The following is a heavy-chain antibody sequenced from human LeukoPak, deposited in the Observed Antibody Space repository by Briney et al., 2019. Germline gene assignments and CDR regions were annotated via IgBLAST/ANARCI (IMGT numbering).Heavy chain of an antibody. D-gene: IGHD6-13*01. CDR2: INHSGST. Sequence: SETLSLTRAVYGGSFSGYYWSWIRQPPGKGLEWIGEINHSGSTNYNPSLKSRVTISVDTSKNQFSLKLSSVTAADTAVYYCARHQRVAAAGRYYYYMDVWGKGTTVTISS. J-gene: IGHJ6*03. CDR1: GGSFSGYY. V-gene: IGHV4-34*01. CDR3: ARHQRVAAAGRYYYYMDV.